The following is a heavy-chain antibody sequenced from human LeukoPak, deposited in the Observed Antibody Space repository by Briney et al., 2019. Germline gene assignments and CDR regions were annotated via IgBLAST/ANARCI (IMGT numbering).Heavy chain of an antibody. J-gene: IGHJ5*02. CDR1: GGSISSSRYY. V-gene: IGHV4-39*07. Sequence: PSETLSLTCTVSGGSISSSRYYWSWIRQPPGKGLEWIGEINHSGSTNYNPSLKSRVTISVDTSKNQFSLKLSSVTAADTAVYYCARGPRRRPTAAGSGHWFDPWGQGTLVTVSS. CDR3: ARGPRRRPTAAGSGHWFDP. D-gene: IGHD6-13*01. CDR2: INHSGST.